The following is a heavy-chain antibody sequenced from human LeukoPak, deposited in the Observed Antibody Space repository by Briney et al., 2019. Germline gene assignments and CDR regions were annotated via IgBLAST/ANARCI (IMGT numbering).Heavy chain of an antibody. CDR2: MNPNSGNT. J-gene: IGHJ3*02. CDR3: ARAGNMVRGVILAFDI. D-gene: IGHD3-10*01. CDR1: GYTFTSYD. V-gene: IGHV1-8*01. Sequence: ASVKVSCKASGYTFTSYDINWVRQATGQGLEWMGWMNPNSGNTGYAQKFQGSVTMTRNTSISTAYMELSSLRSEDTAVYYCARAGNMVRGVILAFDIWGQGTMVTVSS.